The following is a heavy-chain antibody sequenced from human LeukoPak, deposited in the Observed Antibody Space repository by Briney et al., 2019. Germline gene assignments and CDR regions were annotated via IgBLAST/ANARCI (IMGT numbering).Heavy chain of an antibody. J-gene: IGHJ4*02. CDR1: GFTFSTYW. CDR2: IKPDGSEK. Sequence: GGSLRLSCAASGFTFSTYWMTWVRQAPGKGLEWVANIKPDGSEKYYVDSVKGRFTISRDNAKNPLYLQMNSVRAEDTAVYYCASRLGAYRSGSSFDYWGRGTLVTVSS. V-gene: IGHV3-7*02. CDR3: ASRLGAYRSGSSFDY. D-gene: IGHD5-18*01.